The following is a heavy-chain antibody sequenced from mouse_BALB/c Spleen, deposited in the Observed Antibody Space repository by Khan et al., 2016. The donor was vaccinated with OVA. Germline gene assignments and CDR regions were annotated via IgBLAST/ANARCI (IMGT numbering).Heavy chain of an antibody. CDR3: ARWGTCRCDDPDF. Sequence: QVQLQQSGAELARPGASVKLSCKASGYTFTTYWMQWVKQRPGQGLEWIGAIYPGNGDTRYSQKFKGKATLTADKSSSTAYMQLSSLASEDSAVYYCARWGTCRCDDPDFWGQGTTLTVSS. CDR1: GYTFTTYW. CDR2: IYPGNGDT. J-gene: IGHJ2*01. D-gene: IGHD2-14*01. V-gene: IGHV1-87*01.